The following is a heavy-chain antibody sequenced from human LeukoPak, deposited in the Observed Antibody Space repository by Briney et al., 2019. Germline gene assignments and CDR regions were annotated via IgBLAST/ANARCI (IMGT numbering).Heavy chain of an antibody. V-gene: IGHV4-39*01. CDR3: ARQVDAFDI. Sequence: SETLSLTCTVSGGSISSSSYYWGWIRQPPGKGLEWIGSIYHSGSTYYNPSLKSRVTISVDTSKNQFSLKLSSVTAADTAVYYCARQVDAFDIWGQGTMVTVSS. CDR2: IYHSGST. J-gene: IGHJ3*02. CDR1: GGSISSSSYY.